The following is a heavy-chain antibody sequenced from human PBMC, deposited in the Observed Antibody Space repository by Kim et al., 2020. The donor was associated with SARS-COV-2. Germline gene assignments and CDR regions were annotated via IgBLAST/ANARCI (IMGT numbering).Heavy chain of an antibody. V-gene: IGHV1-2*02. Sequence: ASVKVSCKASGYTFTGYYMHWVRQAPGQGLEWMGWINPNSGGTNYAQKFQGRVTMTRDTSISTAYMELSRLRSDDTAVYYCARERRGSSSSRGVFDYWGQGTLVTVSS. D-gene: IGHD6-6*01. CDR1: GYTFTGYY. CDR2: INPNSGGT. J-gene: IGHJ4*02. CDR3: ARERRGSSSSRGVFDY.